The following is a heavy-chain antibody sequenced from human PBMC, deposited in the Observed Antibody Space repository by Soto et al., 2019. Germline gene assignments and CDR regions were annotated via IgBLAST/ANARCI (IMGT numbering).Heavy chain of an antibody. CDR2: IIPILGIA. D-gene: IGHD3-3*01. Sequence: SVKVSCKASGGTFSSYTISWVRQAPGQGLEWMGRIIPILGIANYAQKFQGRVTITADKSTSTAYMELSSLRSEDTAVYYCAREHYDLQPVFDYWGQGTLVTVSS. CDR1: GGTFSSYT. J-gene: IGHJ4*02. V-gene: IGHV1-69*02. CDR3: AREHYDLQPVFDY.